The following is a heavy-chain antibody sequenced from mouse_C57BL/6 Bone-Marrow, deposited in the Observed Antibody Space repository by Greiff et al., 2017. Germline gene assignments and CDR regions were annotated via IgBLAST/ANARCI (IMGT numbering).Heavy chain of an antibody. D-gene: IGHD2-2*01. Sequence: QVQLQQPGAELVKPGASVKLSCKASGYTFTSYWMHWVKQRPGQGLEWIGMIHPNSGSTNYNEKFKSKATLTVDKSSSTAYMQLSSLTSEDSAVYYCARKGLGLLPYYCDYWGQGTTLTVSS. CDR2: IHPNSGST. J-gene: IGHJ2*01. CDR3: ARKGLGLLPYYCDY. V-gene: IGHV1-64*01. CDR1: GYTFTSYW.